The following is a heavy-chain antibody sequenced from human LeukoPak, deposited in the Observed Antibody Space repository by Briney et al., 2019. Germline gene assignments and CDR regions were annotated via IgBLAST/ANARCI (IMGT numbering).Heavy chain of an antibody. CDR1: GGSISSGGYS. CDR2: IYHSGST. D-gene: IGHD3-3*01. Sequence: SETLSLTCAVSGGSISSGGYSWSWIRQPPGKGLEWIGYIYHSGSTYYNPSLKSRVTISVDTSKNQFSLKLSSVTAADTAVYYCARDSPRADFWVGYMDVWGKGTTVTVSS. J-gene: IGHJ6*03. V-gene: IGHV4-30-2*01. CDR3: ARDSPRADFWVGYMDV.